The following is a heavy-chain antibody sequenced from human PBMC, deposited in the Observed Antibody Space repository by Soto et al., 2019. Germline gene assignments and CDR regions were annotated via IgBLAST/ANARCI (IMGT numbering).Heavy chain of an antibody. CDR2: IIPIFGTA. Sequence: QVQLVQSGAEVKKPGSSVKVSCKASGGTFSSYAITWVRQAPGQGLEWMGGIIPIFGTANYAQKFQARVTTTADXSXSXXYMELSSLRSEDTAVYYCARARGPSSGYYPYWFDPWGQGTLVTVSS. J-gene: IGHJ5*02. CDR3: ARARGPSSGYYPYWFDP. CDR1: GGTFSSYA. D-gene: IGHD3-22*01. V-gene: IGHV1-69*12.